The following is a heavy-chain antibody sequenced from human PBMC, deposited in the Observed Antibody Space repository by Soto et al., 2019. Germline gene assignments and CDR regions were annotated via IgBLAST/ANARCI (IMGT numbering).Heavy chain of an antibody. CDR1: GFTFSIYV. J-gene: IGHJ4*02. Sequence: EVQLLESGGGLVQPGGSLRLSCAASGFTFSIYVMSWVRQAPGKGLEWVPIISESGDRTNYADSVKGRFTISRDNSNNMLYLQMNSLTAEDTAVYYCAKVAVYWGQGTLVTVSS. CDR3: AKVAVY. V-gene: IGHV3-23*01. D-gene: IGHD2-15*01. CDR2: ISESGDRT.